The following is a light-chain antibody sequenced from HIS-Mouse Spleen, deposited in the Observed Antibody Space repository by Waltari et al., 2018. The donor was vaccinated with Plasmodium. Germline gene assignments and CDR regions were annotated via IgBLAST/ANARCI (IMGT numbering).Light chain of an antibody. CDR3: QQYYSTPLT. Sequence: DIVMTQSPDSLAVSLGERATINCKSSPSVLYSSNNKNYLAWYQPKPGQPPKLLIYWASTRESGVPDRFSGSGSGTDFTLTISSLQAEDVAVYYCQQYYSTPLTFGGGTK. J-gene: IGKJ4*01. CDR2: WAS. CDR1: PSVLYSSNNKNY. V-gene: IGKV4-1*01.